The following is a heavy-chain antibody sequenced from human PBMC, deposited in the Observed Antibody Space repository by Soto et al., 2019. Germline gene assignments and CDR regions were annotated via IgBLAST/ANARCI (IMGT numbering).Heavy chain of an antibody. Sequence: PVGSLRLSCAASGFTFSDYYMSWIRQAPGKGLEWVSYISSSSSYTNYADSVKGRFTISRDNAKNSLYLQMNSLRAEDTAVYYCAGNSGALDCTNGVCYPWGQGTLVTVSS. V-gene: IGHV3-11*06. CDR1: GFTFSDYY. CDR2: ISSSSSYT. CDR3: AGNSGALDCTNGVCYP. J-gene: IGHJ4*02. D-gene: IGHD2-8*01.